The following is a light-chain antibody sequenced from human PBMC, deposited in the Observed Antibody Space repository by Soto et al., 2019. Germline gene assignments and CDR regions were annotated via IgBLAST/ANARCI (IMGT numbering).Light chain of an antibody. Sequence: EIVMTQSPATLSVSPGETATLSCRASQSVAGNLAWYQQKPGQPPRLLIYGVSTRATGVPARFSGSGSETDFSLTISSLQTEDFALYYCQQSNNWPRTFGQGTKVDIK. J-gene: IGKJ1*01. V-gene: IGKV3-15*01. CDR2: GVS. CDR3: QQSNNWPRT. CDR1: QSVAGN.